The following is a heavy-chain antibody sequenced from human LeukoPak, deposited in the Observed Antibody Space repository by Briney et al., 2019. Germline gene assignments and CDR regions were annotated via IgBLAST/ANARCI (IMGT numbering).Heavy chain of an antibody. CDR3: ARDTHGTYSSSWYYYYYGMNV. CDR1: GYTFTSYG. CDR2: ISAYNGNT. D-gene: IGHD6-13*01. J-gene: IGHJ6*02. V-gene: IGHV1-18*01. Sequence: ASVKVSCKASGYTFTSYGISWVRQAPGQGLEWMGWISAYNGNTNYAQKLQGRVTMTTDKSTSTAYMELSSLRSDDTAVYYCARDTHGTYSSSWYYYYYGMNVWGQGTTVTVSS.